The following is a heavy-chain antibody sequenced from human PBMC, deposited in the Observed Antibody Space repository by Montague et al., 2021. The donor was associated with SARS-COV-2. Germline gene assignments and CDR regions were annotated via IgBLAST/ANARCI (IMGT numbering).Heavy chain of an antibody. V-gene: IGHV4-59*01. CDR1: GGSISSYY. D-gene: IGHD3-10*01. Sequence: SETLSLTCTVSGGSISSYYWSWIWQPQGKGQERIGYIYYSGSTNYNSSLKSRGTITIDTSKNQFHLKLSSVTAADTAVYYCARVDNLVQGVLPAEDAFDIWGQGTMVTVSS. CDR3: ARVDNLVQGVLPAEDAFDI. J-gene: IGHJ3*02. CDR2: IYYSGST.